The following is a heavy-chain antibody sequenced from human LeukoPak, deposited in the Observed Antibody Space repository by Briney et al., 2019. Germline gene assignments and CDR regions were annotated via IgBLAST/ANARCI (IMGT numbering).Heavy chain of an antibody. D-gene: IGHD3-3*01. CDR3: ARAVPPNLEWFYY. J-gene: IGHJ4*02. Sequence: ASVKVSSKASGYTFTSYGISWVRQAPGQGLEWMGWITPYNGNTNYAQKLQGRVTMTTDTSTSTAYMELRSLRSDDTAVYYCARAVPPNLEWFYYWGQGTLVTVSS. CDR1: GYTFTSYG. V-gene: IGHV1-18*01. CDR2: ITPYNGNT.